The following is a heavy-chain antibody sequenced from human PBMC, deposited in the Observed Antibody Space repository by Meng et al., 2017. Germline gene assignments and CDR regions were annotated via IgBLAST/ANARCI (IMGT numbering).Heavy chain of an antibody. CDR1: ANPLSSDG. J-gene: IGHJ4*02. CDR2: INAYNGYT. Sequence: QGRLVRPGAAVNKPGASWQASCNASANPLSSDGFAWVRQAPGQGLELMGWINAYNGYTDYAQKFLGRVTLTTDTSTNTGYMELRSLTSDDTAVYYCATRGNPYLDCWGQGTLVTVSS. V-gene: IGHV1-18*01. CDR3: ATRGNPYLDC.